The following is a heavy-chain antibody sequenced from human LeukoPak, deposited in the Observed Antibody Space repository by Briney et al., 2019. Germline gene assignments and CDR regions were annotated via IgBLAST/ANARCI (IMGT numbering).Heavy chain of an antibody. CDR3: ARDPNGDYIGAFDM. CDR2: IRGGGGSA. CDR1: GFTFSAYA. D-gene: IGHD4-17*01. J-gene: IGHJ3*02. V-gene: IGHV3-23*01. Sequence: GGSLRLSCTASGFTFSAYAMMWVRQAPGKGPEWVSAIRGGGGSAFYADSVKGRFTISRDNSKYTLFLQMISLRAEDTAVYYCARDPNGDYIGAFDMWGPGTMVTVSS.